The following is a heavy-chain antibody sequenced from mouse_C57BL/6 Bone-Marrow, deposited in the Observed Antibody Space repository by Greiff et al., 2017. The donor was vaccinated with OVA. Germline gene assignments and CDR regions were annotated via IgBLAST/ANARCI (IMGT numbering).Heavy chain of an antibody. CDR1: GYTFTSYW. CDR2: IDPSDSYT. V-gene: IGHV1-69*01. Sequence: QVQLQQPGAELVMPGASVKLSCKASGYTFTSYWMHWVTQRPGQGLEWIGEIDPSDSYTTYNQKFTGKSTLTVDKSSSTAYMQLSSLTSEDSAVYYCARENGYDGGTWFAYWGQGTLVTVSA. J-gene: IGHJ3*01. D-gene: IGHD2-2*01. CDR3: ARENGYDGGTWFAY.